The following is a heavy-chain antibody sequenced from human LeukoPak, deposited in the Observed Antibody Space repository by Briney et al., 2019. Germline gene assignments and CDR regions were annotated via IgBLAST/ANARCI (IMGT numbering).Heavy chain of an antibody. CDR3: ARVDPPLFFPSMIVVVTPDY. J-gene: IGHJ4*02. V-gene: IGHV3-7*03. Sequence: GGSLRLSCAASGFTFSSYWMSWVRQAPGKGLEWVANIKQDGSEKYYVDSVKGRFTISRDNAKNSLYLQMNSLRAEDTAVYYCARVDPPLFFPSMIVVVTPDYWGQGTLVTVSS. CDR1: GFTFSSYW. CDR2: IKQDGSEK. D-gene: IGHD3-22*01.